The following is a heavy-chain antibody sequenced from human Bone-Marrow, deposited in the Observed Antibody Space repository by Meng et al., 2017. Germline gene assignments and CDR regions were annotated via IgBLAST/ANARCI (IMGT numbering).Heavy chain of an antibody. J-gene: IGHJ4*02. D-gene: IGHD2-2*01. Sequence: GESLKISCAASGFTFSDYWMLWIRQVPGKGLEWVSSISSSSSYIYYADSVKGRFTISRDNAKNSLYLQMNSLRAEDTAVYYCASRDVITRNFDYWGQGTLVTVSS. CDR1: GFTFSDYW. CDR2: ISSSSSYI. V-gene: IGHV3-21*01. CDR3: ASRDVITRNFDY.